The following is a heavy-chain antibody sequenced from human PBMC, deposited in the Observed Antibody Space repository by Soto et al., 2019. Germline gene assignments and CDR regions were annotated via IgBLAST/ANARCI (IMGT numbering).Heavy chain of an antibody. CDR2: IYYSGST. CDR3: ARASGWYWSYYYYGMDV. CDR1: GGSISSGGYY. Sequence: QVQLQESGPGLVKPSQTLSLTCTVSGGSISSGGYYWSWIRQHPGKGLEWIGYIYYSGSTYYNPSLKIRVTISVDTSKNQFSLKLSSVTAADTAVYYCARASGWYWSYYYYGMDVWGQGTTVTVSS. J-gene: IGHJ6*02. D-gene: IGHD6-19*01. V-gene: IGHV4-31*03.